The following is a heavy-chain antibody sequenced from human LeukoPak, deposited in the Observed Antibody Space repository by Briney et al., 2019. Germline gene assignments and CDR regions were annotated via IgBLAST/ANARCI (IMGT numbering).Heavy chain of an antibody. J-gene: IGHJ4*02. V-gene: IGHV4-39*02. CDR2: IYYSGST. D-gene: IGHD1-26*01. CDR3: ARDYSGSYLYYFDY. Sequence: PSETLSLTCTVSGGSISSSSYYWGWIRQPPGKGLEWIGSIYYSGSTYYSPSLKSRVTISIDTSKNQFSLKLSSVTAADTAVYYCARDYSGSYLYYFDYWGQGTLVTVSS. CDR1: GGSISSSSYY.